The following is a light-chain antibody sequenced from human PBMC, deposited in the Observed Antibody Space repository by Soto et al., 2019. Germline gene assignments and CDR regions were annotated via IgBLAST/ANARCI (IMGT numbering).Light chain of an antibody. CDR3: SSYTDSSNYV. V-gene: IGLV2-14*01. CDR1: SSDVGGYNY. J-gene: IGLJ1*01. CDR2: EVS. Sequence: QSVLTRPASVSGSPGQSITISCTGTSSDVGGYNYVSWYQQHPGKAPKLMIYEVSNRPSGVSNRFSGSRSGNTASLTISGLQAEDEADYYCSSYTDSSNYVFGTGTRSPS.